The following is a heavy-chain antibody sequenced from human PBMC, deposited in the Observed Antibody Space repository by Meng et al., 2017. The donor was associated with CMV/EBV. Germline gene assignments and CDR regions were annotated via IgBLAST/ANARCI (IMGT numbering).Heavy chain of an antibody. CDR1: GYSFPSYW. CDR3: ARHRPNWNRDY. V-gene: IGHV5-10-1*01. CDR2: IDPSDSYT. Sequence: CTGSGYSFPSYWISWVRQMPGKGLEWMGRIDPSDSYTNYSPSFQGHVTISADKSISTAYLQWSSLKASDTAMYYCARHRPNWNRDYWGQGTLVTVSS. D-gene: IGHD1-1*01. J-gene: IGHJ4*02.